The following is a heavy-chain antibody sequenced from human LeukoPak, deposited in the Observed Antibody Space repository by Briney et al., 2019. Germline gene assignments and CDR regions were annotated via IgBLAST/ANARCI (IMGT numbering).Heavy chain of an antibody. D-gene: IGHD3-3*01. V-gene: IGHV4-39*01. CDR3: ARLRYDFWSGYYVLDYYYYYMDV. CDR2: IYYSGST. Sequence: SETLSLTCTVSGGSISSSSYYWGWIRQPPGKGLEWIGSIYYSGSTYYNPSLKSRVTISVDTSKNQFSLKLSSVTAADTAVYYCARLRYDFWSGYYVLDYYYYYMDVWGKGTTVTVSS. J-gene: IGHJ6*03. CDR1: GGSISSSSYY.